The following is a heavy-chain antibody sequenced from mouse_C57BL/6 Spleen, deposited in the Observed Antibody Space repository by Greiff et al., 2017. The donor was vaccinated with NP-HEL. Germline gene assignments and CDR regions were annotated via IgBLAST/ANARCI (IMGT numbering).Heavy chain of an antibody. V-gene: IGHV1-64*01. D-gene: IGHD1-1*01. CDR1: GYTFTSYW. Sequence: QVQLQQPGAELVKPGASVKLSCKASGYTFTSYWMHWVKQRPGQGLEWIGMIHPNSGSTNYNEKFKSKATLTVDKSSSTAYMQLSSLTSEDSAVYDCARSGDYGSKGYFDVWGTGTTVTVSS. CDR2: IHPNSGST. J-gene: IGHJ1*03. CDR3: ARSGDYGSKGYFDV.